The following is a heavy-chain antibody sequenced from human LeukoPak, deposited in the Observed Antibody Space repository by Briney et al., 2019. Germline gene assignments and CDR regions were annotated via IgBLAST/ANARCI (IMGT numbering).Heavy chain of an antibody. CDR2: ISAYNGNT. D-gene: IGHD2-2*01. CDR3: ASGALGYCSSTSCYEALYYYGMDV. J-gene: IGHJ6*02. V-gene: IGHV1-18*01. CDR1: GYTFTSYG. Sequence: GASVKVSCKASGYTFTSYGISWVRQAPGQGLEWMGWISAYNGNTNYAQKLQGRVTMTTDTSTSTAYMELRSLRSDDTAVCYCASGALGYCSSTSCYEALYYYGMDVWGQGTTVTVSS.